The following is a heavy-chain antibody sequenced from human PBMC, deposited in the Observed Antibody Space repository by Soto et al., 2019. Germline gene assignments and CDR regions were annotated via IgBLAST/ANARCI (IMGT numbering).Heavy chain of an antibody. CDR2: INAGNGNT. CDR1: GYTFTTYA. J-gene: IGHJ5*02. Sequence: GASVKVSCKASGYTFTTYALHWVRQAPGQSLEWMGWINAGNGNTKYSQKFQGRVTITRDTSASTAYMGLSSPRSEDTAVYYCAREYGSGSYILRWFDPWGQGTLVTVSS. CDR3: AREYGSGSYILRWFDP. D-gene: IGHD3-10*01. V-gene: IGHV1-3*01.